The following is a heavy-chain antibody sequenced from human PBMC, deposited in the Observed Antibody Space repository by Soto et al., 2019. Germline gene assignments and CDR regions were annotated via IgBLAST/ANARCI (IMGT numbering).Heavy chain of an antibody. J-gene: IGHJ6*02. CDR3: ARADTDMVQYYYYGMDV. CDR2: ISSSGSTI. CDR1: GFTFSDYY. V-gene: IGHV3-11*01. Sequence: GGSLRLSCAASGFTFSDYYMSWIRQAPGKGLEWVSYISSSGSTIYYADSVKGRFTISRDNAKNSLYLQMNSLRAEDTAVYYCARADTDMVQYYYYGMDVWGQGTTVTVSS. D-gene: IGHD5-18*01.